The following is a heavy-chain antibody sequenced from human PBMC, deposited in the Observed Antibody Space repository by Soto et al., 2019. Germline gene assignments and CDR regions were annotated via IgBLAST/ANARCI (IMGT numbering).Heavy chain of an antibody. CDR1: GFTFEDFA. V-gene: IGHV3-9*01. CDR2: NRWNGEAV. D-gene: IGHD6-6*01. Sequence: EVQLVESGGGLVQPGRSLRLSCSASGFTFEDFAMHWVRRVPGKGLEWVAGNRWNGEAVGYAASVKGRCTSSRDNAKKLLFLQMNSLRVDDTALYYCVKDGEAASPGLFDTWGQGTQVTVSA. J-gene: IGHJ5*02. CDR3: VKDGEAASPGLFDT.